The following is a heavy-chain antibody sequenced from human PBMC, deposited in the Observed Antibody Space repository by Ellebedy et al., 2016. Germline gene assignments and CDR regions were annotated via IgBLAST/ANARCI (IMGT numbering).Heavy chain of an antibody. CDR1: GSTVSSNY. CDR2: LYSGGST. J-gene: IGHJ4*02. D-gene: IGHD6-19*01. CDR3: ARGNAVPGPEPLDY. Sequence: GGSLRLSCAASGSTVSSNYMSWVRQAPGKGLEWVSVLYSGGSTFYADSVKGRFTISRDNSKNTLYLQMNSLRAEDTAVYYCARGNAVPGPEPLDYWGQGTLVTVSS. V-gene: IGHV3-66*01.